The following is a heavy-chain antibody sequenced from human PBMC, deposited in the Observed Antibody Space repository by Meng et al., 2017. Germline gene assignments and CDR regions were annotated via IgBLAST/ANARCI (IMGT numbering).Heavy chain of an antibody. CDR3: ARRGIAARPFYY. CDR1: GGSFSGYD. Sequence: QVQLTQRGAGLLKPSETLSLTCAVYGGSFSGYDWSWIRQPPGKGLEWSGEINHSGSTNYTPSLKSRVTISVDTSKNQFSLKLSSVTAADTAVYYCARRGIAARPFYYWGQGTLVTVSS. D-gene: IGHD6-6*01. J-gene: IGHJ4*02. CDR2: INHSGST. V-gene: IGHV4-34*01.